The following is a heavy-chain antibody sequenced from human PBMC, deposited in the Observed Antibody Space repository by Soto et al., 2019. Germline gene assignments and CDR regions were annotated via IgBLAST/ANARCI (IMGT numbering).Heavy chain of an antibody. CDR2: ISAYNGNT. V-gene: IGHV1-18*04. CDR1: GYTFTSYG. D-gene: IGHD3-3*01. CDR3: ARDVGTLMITIFGVVTRFDY. J-gene: IGHJ4*02. Sequence: QVQLVQSGAEVKKPGASVKVSCKASGYTFTSYGISWVRQAPGQGLEWMGWISAYNGNTNYAQKLQGRVTMTTDRSTSTAYRELRSLRSDDTAVYYCARDVGTLMITIFGVVTRFDYWGQGTLVTVSS.